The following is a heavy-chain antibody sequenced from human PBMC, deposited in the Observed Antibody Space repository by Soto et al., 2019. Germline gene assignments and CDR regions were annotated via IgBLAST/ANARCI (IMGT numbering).Heavy chain of an antibody. CDR2: IYYSGST. D-gene: IGHD5-18*01. J-gene: IGHJ4*02. Sequence: PSETLSLTCTVSGGSISSYYWSWIRQPPGKGLEWIGYIYYSGSTNYNPSLKSRVTISVDTSKNRFSLKLSSVTAADTAVYYCARDTGYSYGFAYWGQGPRVTVSS. V-gene: IGHV4-59*01. CDR1: GGSISSYY. CDR3: ARDTGYSYGFAY.